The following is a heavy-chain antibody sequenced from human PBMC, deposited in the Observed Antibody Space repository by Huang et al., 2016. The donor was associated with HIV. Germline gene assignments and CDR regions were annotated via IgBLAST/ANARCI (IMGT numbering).Heavy chain of an antibody. CDR3: STVGGGIDYIGYTSAYYATGGY. CDR2: SSSMAHGGTT. Sequence: EVQLVESGGTLIQPGRSLRLSCTASGFTFGAYGMSWFRQAAGRGLEWVGFSSSMAHGGTTEYAASVKGRFIVSRDESKNIAYLRMSSLKTEDTAVYYCSTVGGGIDYIGYTSAYYATGGYWGQGTLVTVSS. J-gene: IGHJ4*02. D-gene: IGHD6-19*01. V-gene: IGHV3-49*03. CDR1: GFTFGAYG.